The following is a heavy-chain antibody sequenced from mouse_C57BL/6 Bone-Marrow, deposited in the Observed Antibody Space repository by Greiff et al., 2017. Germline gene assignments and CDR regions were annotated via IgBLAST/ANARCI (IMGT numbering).Heavy chain of an antibody. CDR3: ARGGLRRAWFAY. Sequence: DVQLQESGPGLVKPSQSLSLTCSVTGYSITSGYYWNWIRQFPGNKLEWMGYISYDGSNNYNPSLKNRISITRDTSKNQFFLKLNSVTTEDTATYYCARGGLRRAWFAYWGQGTLVTVSA. CDR1: GYSITSGYY. CDR2: ISYDGSN. J-gene: IGHJ3*01. V-gene: IGHV3-6*01. D-gene: IGHD2-4*01.